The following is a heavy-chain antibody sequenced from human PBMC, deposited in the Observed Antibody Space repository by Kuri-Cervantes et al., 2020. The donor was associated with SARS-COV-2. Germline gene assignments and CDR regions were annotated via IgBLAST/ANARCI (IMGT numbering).Heavy chain of an antibody. CDR1: GGSVSSGGYS. Sequence: SETLSLTCAVSGGSVSSGGYSWSWIRQPPGKGLEWIGYIYHSGSPYYSPSLRSRVTMSLDRPKNQFSLKLTSVTAADTAMYYCARDLLGENWFDPWGQGTLVTVSS. D-gene: IGHD3-16*01. CDR2: IYHSGSP. CDR3: ARDLLGENWFDP. J-gene: IGHJ5*02. V-gene: IGHV4-30-2*01.